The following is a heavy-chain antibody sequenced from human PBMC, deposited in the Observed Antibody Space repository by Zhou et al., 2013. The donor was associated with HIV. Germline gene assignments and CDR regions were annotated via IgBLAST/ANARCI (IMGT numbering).Heavy chain of an antibody. D-gene: IGHD6-13*01. Sequence: QVQLQESGPGLVKPSQTLSLTCTVSGASISSGTYYWSWIRQPADKGLEWIGHIYTSGSANYNPSLKSRVTISIDTSKNQFSLKLSSVTAADTAVYYCARLVAARDYYYYIDVWGRGTTVTVSS. CDR2: IYTSGSA. V-gene: IGHV4-61*09. CDR1: GASISSGTYY. CDR3: ARLVAARDYYYYIDV. J-gene: IGHJ6*03.